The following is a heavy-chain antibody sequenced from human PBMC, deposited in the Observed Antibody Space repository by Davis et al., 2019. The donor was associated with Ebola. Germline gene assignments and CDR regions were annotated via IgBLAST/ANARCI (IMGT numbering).Heavy chain of an antibody. V-gene: IGHV3-64*04. D-gene: IGHD5-18*01. J-gene: IGHJ4*02. CDR3: ARGTAMEY. CDR2: ISGSGAST. Sequence: GESLKISCSASGFTFSSFAMHWVRQAPGKGLKYVSAISGSGASTYYADSVRGRFTISRDNSKNTLYLQMNSLRAEDTAVYYCARGTAMEYWGQGTLVTVSS. CDR1: GFTFSSFA.